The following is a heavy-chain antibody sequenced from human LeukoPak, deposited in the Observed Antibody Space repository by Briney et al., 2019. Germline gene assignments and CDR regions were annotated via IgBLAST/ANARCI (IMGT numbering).Heavy chain of an antibody. D-gene: IGHD3-16*01. CDR1: GGSISSGGYS. CDR3: ARGGFFDY. CDR2: IYHSGST. J-gene: IGHJ4*02. Sequence: PSETLSLTCAVSGGSISSGGYSWSWIRQPPGKGLEWIGYIYHSGSTYYNPSLKSRVTISVDRSKNQFSLKLSSVTAADTAVYYCARGGFFDYWGQGTLVTVSS. V-gene: IGHV4-30-2*01.